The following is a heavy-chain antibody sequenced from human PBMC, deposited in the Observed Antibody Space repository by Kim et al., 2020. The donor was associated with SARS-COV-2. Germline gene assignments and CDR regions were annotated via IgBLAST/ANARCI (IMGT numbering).Heavy chain of an antibody. CDR1: GFTFSSYA. D-gene: IGHD3-10*01. V-gene: IGHV3-30*04. CDR2: ISYDGSNK. CDR3: ASITGGAYYYYGMDV. J-gene: IGHJ6*02. Sequence: GGSLRLSCAASGFTFSSYAMHWVRQAPGKGLEWVAVISYDGSNKYYADSVKGRFTISRDNSKNTLYLQMNSLRAEDTAVYYCASITGGAYYYYGMDVWGHGTTVTVSS.